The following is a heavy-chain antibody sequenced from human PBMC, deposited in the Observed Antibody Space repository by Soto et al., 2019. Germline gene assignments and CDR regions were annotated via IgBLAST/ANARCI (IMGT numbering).Heavy chain of an antibody. D-gene: IGHD1-1*01. V-gene: IGHV4-39*02. CDR3: ARRPGTGPTLGHYYYDSLDV. J-gene: IGHJ6*02. CDR1: GGSISSSSYY. Sequence: SETLSLTCTVSGGSISSSSYYWGGIRQAPRKGLEWIGSIYNTGTTHYNPSLKSRTTIAVDTSKNRFSLQLTSVTAADTSVYFCARRPGTGPTLGHYYYDSLDVWGPGTTVTVSS. CDR2: IYNTGTT.